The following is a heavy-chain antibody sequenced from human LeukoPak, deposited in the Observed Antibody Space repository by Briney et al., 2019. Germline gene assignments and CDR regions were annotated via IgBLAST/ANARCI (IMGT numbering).Heavy chain of an antibody. D-gene: IGHD6-6*01. CDR1: RFTFSSYG. CDR2: IQYDGSNE. Sequence: GGSLRLSCAASRFTFSSYGMHWVRQAPGKGLEWVAYIQYDGSNEQYADSVKGRFTISRDNSKNTLYLQMGSLRPEDMAVYYCARALIAARPDSLFDYWGQGTLVTVSS. CDR3: ARALIAARPDSLFDY. V-gene: IGHV3-30*19. J-gene: IGHJ4*02.